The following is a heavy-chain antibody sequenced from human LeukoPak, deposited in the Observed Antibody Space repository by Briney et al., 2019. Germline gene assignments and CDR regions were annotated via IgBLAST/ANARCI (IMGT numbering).Heavy chain of an antibody. V-gene: IGHV4-39*01. CDR2: IYYSGST. J-gene: IGHJ4*02. D-gene: IGHD1-26*01. Sequence: PSETLSLTCSVSGGSISSSIYYWGWIRQPPGKGLEWIGSIYYSGSTYYNPSLKSRVTISVDTSKNQFSLKLRSVTAADTAVYYCASGRPLGFDYWGQGTLVTVSS. CDR1: GGSISSSIYY. CDR3: ASGRPLGFDY.